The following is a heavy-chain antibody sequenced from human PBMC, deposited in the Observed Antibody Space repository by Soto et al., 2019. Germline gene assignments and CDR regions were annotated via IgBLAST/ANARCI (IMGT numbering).Heavy chain of an antibody. CDR1: GFSLTTGAVG. J-gene: IGHJ4*02. D-gene: IGHD3-9*01. CDR2: IYWDDDK. V-gene: IGHV2-5*02. Sequence: QITLKESGPTLVKPTQTLTLTCTFSGFSLTTGAVGVGWIRQPPGKALEWLAVIYWDDDKRYSPSLKSRLTIIKHTSKNQVVLIMTNVDPVDTGTYYCAHRSYFDSGEDFWGQGTLVTVSS. CDR3: AHRSYFDSGEDF.